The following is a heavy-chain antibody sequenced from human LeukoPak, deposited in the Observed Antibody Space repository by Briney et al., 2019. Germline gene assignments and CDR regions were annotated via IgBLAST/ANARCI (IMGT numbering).Heavy chain of an antibody. V-gene: IGHV3-74*01. CDR2: INGDGSKT. D-gene: IGHD2-2*01. J-gene: IGHJ4*02. CDR3: SREDIVEVPAIPFDY. CDR1: GFTFSNYW. Sequence: GASLILSCAASGFTFSNYWMHWVRQAPGQGLVWDSRINGDGSKTTYAHSVKGRFTISRDNAKTTLYLKMNSLRAEDTAVYYCSREDIVEVPAIPFDYWGQGALVTVSS.